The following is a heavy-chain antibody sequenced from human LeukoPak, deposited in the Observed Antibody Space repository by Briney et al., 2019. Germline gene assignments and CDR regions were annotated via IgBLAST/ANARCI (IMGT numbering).Heavy chain of an antibody. Sequence: GGSLRLSCAASGLRFSNYGMHWVRQAPGKGLVWVSRIKSDGSTRYADSVKGRFTISRDNAKNTVSLQMNSLRAEDTGVYYCARAPSEIGGYYPEYFRHWGQGTLVTVSP. CDR1: GLRFSNYG. D-gene: IGHD3-22*01. V-gene: IGHV3-74*01. CDR2: IKSDGST. J-gene: IGHJ1*01. CDR3: ARAPSEIGGYYPEYFRH.